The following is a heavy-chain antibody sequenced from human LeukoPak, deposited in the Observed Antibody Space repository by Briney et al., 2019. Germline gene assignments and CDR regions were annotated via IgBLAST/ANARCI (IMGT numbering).Heavy chain of an antibody. Sequence: GGSLRLSCAASGFIFSHYGLHWVRQAPGKGLEWVAVIWSDGGSTFYAGSVKGRFTISRDNSQNTLFLQMNSLRADDTAMYYCARDAQRGFDYSNSLQYWGHGTLVTVSS. V-gene: IGHV3-33*01. CDR2: IWSDGGST. CDR1: GFIFSHYG. D-gene: IGHD4-11*01. CDR3: ARDAQRGFDYSNSLQY. J-gene: IGHJ4*01.